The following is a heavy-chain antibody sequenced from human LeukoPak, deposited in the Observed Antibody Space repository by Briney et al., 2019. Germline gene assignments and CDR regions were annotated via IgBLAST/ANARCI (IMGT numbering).Heavy chain of an antibody. V-gene: IGHV3-30*03. CDR3: ARRYCGGGTCYSFRGDWFDP. CDR2: ISYDGSNK. Sequence: GGSLRLSCAASGFTFCSYGMHWVRQAPGKGLEWVAVISYDGSNKYYADSVKGRFTISRDNSKNTLYLQMNSLRAEDTAMYYCARRYCGGGTCYSFRGDWFDPWGQGTLVTVSS. J-gene: IGHJ5*02. CDR1: GFTFCSYG. D-gene: IGHD2-15*01.